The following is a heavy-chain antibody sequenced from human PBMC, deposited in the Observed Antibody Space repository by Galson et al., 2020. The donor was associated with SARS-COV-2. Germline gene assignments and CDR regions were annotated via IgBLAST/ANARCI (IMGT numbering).Heavy chain of an antibody. CDR2: FDPEDGET. CDR3: ATGPAVAGTNILFVP. J-gene: IGHJ5*02. V-gene: IGHV1-24*01. Sequence: ASVKVSCKVSGYTLTELSMHWVRQAPGKGLEWMGGFDPEDGETIYAQKFQGRATMTEDTSTDTAYMELSSLRSEDTAVYYCATGPAVAGTNILFVPWGQRTLVTVSS. D-gene: IGHD6-19*01. CDR1: GYTLTELS.